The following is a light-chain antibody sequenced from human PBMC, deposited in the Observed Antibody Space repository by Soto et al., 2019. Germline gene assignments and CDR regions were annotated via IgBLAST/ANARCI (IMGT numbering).Light chain of an antibody. CDR2: GAS. V-gene: IGKV3-20*01. Sequence: EIVWTQSPGTLSLSPGERATLSCSARQSVPKSYVAWYQQKPGQSPRLLVYGASSRATRIAERFSGSGSGTDFTLTISRLEPEDCAGYYCQQYATSPLTFGGGTRVEIK. J-gene: IGKJ4*01. CDR3: QQYATSPLT. CDR1: QSVPKSY.